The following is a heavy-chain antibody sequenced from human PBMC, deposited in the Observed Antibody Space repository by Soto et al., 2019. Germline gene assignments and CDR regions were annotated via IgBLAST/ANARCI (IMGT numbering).Heavy chain of an antibody. D-gene: IGHD3-16*01. Sequence: QVQLVESGGGVVQPGRSLRLSCAASGFTFSSYGMHWVRQAPGKGLEWVAVISYDGSNKYYADSVKGRFTISRDNSKNTLYLQRNSLRAEDTAVYYCAKDFTPSYVYVWGSSKKPGYWGQGTLVTVSS. CDR3: AKDFTPSYVYVWGSSKKPGY. J-gene: IGHJ4*02. CDR1: GFTFSSYG. V-gene: IGHV3-30*18. CDR2: ISYDGSNK.